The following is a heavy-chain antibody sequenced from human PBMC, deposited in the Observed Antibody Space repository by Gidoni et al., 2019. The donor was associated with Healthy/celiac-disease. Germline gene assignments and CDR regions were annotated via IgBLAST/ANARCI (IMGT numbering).Heavy chain of an antibody. Sequence: EVQLVESGGGLVQPGGSRRLSCAAYGFTFSSYWMHWVRQAPGKGLVWVSRINSDGSSTSYADSVKCRFTISRDNAKNTLYLQMNSLRAEDTAVYYCAREKVGATTGWFDPWGQGTLVTVSS. J-gene: IGHJ5*02. CDR2: INSDGSST. CDR3: AREKVGATTGWFDP. CDR1: GFTFSSYW. D-gene: IGHD1-26*01. V-gene: IGHV3-74*01.